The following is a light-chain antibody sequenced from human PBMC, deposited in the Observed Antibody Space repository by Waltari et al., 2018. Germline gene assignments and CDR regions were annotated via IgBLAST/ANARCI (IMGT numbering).Light chain of an antibody. Sequence: SYELTQAPSVSVSPGQTARITCSGDALPTNYVYWYQQKPGRAPILMMYKDSERPSDSPERFSGSTAGATVTLAISGVQAEDEADYDGQSADSSGSVSFGGGTKLTVL. J-gene: IGLJ2*01. CDR3: QSADSSGSVS. CDR1: ALPTNY. V-gene: IGLV3-25*03. CDR2: KDS.